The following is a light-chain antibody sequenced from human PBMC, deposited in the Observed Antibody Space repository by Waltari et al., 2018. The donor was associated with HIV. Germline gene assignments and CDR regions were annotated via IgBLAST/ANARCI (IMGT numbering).Light chain of an antibody. CDR1: DIGSKR. J-gene: IGLJ2*01. CDR2: DDE. Sequence: SYMLTQSPSVSVAPGKTAAITSGGNDIGSKRVHWYQHKSGQAPVLLIYDDEDWPSGIPDGFSGSNSANTATLTITRVEAGDEADYFCQVWDFRSDEVIFGGGTKMTVL. V-gene: IGLV3-21*04. CDR3: QVWDFRSDEVI.